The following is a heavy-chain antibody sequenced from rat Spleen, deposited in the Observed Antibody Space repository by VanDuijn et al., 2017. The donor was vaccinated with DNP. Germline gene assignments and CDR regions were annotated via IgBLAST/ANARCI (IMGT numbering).Heavy chain of an antibody. J-gene: IGHJ2*01. D-gene: IGHD4-3*01. CDR2: ISTGGGDT. CDR3: IRWNSGHFDY. CDR1: GFTFSDYN. V-gene: IGHV5-25*01. Sequence: EVQLVESGGGLVQPGRSLKLSCAASGFTFSDYNMAWVRQSPTKGLEWVASISTGGGDTYYRDSVKGRFTISRDNAKSTLYLQMNSLRSEDMATYYCIRWNSGHFDYWGQGVMVTVSS.